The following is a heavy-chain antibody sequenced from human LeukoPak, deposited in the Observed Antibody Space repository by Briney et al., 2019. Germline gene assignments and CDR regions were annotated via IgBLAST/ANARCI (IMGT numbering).Heavy chain of an antibody. Sequence: SSETLSLTCTVSGGSISSYYWSWIRQPPGKGLEWIAYISDIGSINYNPSLKSRVTISLDTSKNQFSLKLSSVTAADTAVYYCAGHHPRNTVDFWGQGTLVTVST. CDR1: GGSISSYY. CDR2: ISDIGSI. J-gene: IGHJ4*02. D-gene: IGHD2/OR15-2a*01. V-gene: IGHV4-59*08. CDR3: AGHHPRNTVDF.